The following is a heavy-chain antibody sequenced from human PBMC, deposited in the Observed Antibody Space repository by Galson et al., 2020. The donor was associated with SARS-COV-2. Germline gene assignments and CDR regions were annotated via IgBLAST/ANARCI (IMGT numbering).Heavy chain of an antibody. Sequence: GESLKISCAASGFTINTYWMSWLRQAPGKGLEWVANIRPDGRETHYVDSVKARFTISRDNTRNSLYLQMSSLRADDTAVYFCAKDGSGWSVYWGQGTLVTVSS. V-gene: IGHV3-7*04. CDR3: AKDGSGWSVY. D-gene: IGHD6-13*01. J-gene: IGHJ4*02. CDR2: IRPDGRET. CDR1: GFTINTYW.